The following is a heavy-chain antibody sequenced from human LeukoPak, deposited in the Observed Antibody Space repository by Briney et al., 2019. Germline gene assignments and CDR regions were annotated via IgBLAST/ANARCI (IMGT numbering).Heavy chain of an antibody. V-gene: IGHV3-21*01. CDR3: ASSTLTPYYYYYMDV. Sequence: PGGSLRLSCAASGFTFSSYTMNWVRQAPGKGLEWVSSISSSSLYIYYADSLKGRFTISRDNAKNSLYLQMNSMRAEDTAVYYCASSTLTPYYYYYMDVWGKGTTVTVSS. CDR1: GFTFSSYT. J-gene: IGHJ6*03. D-gene: IGHD1-14*01. CDR2: ISSSSLYI.